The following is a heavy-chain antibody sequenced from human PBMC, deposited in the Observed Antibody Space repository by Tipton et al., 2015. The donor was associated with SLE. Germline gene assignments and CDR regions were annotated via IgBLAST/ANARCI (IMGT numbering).Heavy chain of an antibody. J-gene: IGHJ1*01. D-gene: IGHD2-15*01. Sequence: TLSLTCTVSGGSISSSSYYWGWIRQPPGKGLEWIGSIYYSGSTYYNPSLKSRVTISVDTSKNQFSLKLSSVTAADTAVYYCARDWAYCSGGSCYSLEHWGQGTLVTVSS. CDR3: ARDWAYCSGGSCYSLEH. V-gene: IGHV4-39*07. CDR1: GGSISSSSYY. CDR2: IYYSGST.